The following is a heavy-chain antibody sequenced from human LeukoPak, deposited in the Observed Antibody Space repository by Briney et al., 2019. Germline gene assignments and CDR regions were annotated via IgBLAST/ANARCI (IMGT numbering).Heavy chain of an antibody. CDR2: ISSSGSTI. V-gene: IGHV3-11*01. CDR1: GFTFSDYY. CDR3: ARDLEAVAGYFDY. J-gene: IGHJ4*02. Sequence: GGSLRLSRAASGFTFSDYYMSWIRQAPGKGLEWVSYISSSGSTIYYADSVKGRFTISRDNAKNSLYLQMNSLRAEDTAVYYCARDLEAVAGYFDYWGQGTLVTVSS. D-gene: IGHD6-19*01.